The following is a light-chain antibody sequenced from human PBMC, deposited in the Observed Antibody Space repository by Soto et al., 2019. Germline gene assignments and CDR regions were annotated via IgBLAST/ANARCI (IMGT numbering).Light chain of an antibody. CDR1: QGISNY. Sequence: DIQMTQSPSARSAAVADGFIITLRASQGISNYLAWYQQKPGKVPKLLIYAASTLQSGVPSRFSGSGSGTDFTLTISSLQPEDVATYYCQKYNSAPLTFGGGTKVDIK. CDR2: AAS. J-gene: IGKJ4*01. CDR3: QKYNSAPLT. V-gene: IGKV1-27*01.